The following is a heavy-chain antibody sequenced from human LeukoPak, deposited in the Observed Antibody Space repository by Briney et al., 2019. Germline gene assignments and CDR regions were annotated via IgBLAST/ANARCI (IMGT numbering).Heavy chain of an antibody. CDR2: FDPEDGET. Sequence: ASVKVSCKVSGYTLTELSMHWVRQAPGKGLEWMGGFDPEDGETIYAQKFQGRVTMTEDTSTDTAYMELSSLRSEGTAVYYCATDLGVARDYRYFDYWGQGTLVTVSS. CDR3: ATDLGVARDYRYFDY. J-gene: IGHJ4*02. CDR1: GYTLTELS. V-gene: IGHV1-24*01. D-gene: IGHD3-16*01.